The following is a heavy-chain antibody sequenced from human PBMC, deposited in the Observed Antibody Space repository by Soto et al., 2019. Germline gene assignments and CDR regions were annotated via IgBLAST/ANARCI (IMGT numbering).Heavy chain of an antibody. CDR2: FPDGGSDP. V-gene: IGHV3-23*01. Sequence: LNSLAMTWVRQAPGKGLEWVSSFPDGGSDPSYADSVKGRFTISRDNSRKTLYLQMNSLRADDTAIYYCSFGGGLLSSGWYKYYFDYWGQGALVTVS. J-gene: IGHJ4*02. CDR1: LNSLA. CDR3: SFGGGLLSSGWYKYYFDY. D-gene: IGHD6-19*01.